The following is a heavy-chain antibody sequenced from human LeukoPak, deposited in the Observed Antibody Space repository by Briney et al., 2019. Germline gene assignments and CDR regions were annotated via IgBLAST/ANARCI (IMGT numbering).Heavy chain of an antibody. V-gene: IGHV4-59*01. CDR1: GGSISSYY. CDR2: IYYSGST. D-gene: IGHD6-19*01. Sequence: SETLSLACTVSGGSISSYYWSWIRQPPGKGLEWIGYIYYSGSTNYNPSLKSRVTISVDTSKNQFSLKLSSVTAADTAVYFCARGSGWYYYWGQGTLVTVSS. CDR3: ARGSGWYYY. J-gene: IGHJ4*02.